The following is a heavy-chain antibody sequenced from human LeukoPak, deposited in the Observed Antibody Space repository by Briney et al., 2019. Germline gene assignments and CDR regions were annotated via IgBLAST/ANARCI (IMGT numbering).Heavy chain of an antibody. CDR2: ISSSSSYI. J-gene: IGHJ4*02. D-gene: IGHD1-26*01. CDR3: ARGGGGSYYFDY. V-gene: IGHV3-21*01. Sequence: SGGSLRLSCAASGFTFSSYSMNWVRQAPGKGLEWVSSISSSSSYIYYADSVKGRFTISRDNAKNSLYLQMNSLRAEDTAVYYCARGGGGSYYFDYWGQGTLVTVSS. CDR1: GFTFSSYS.